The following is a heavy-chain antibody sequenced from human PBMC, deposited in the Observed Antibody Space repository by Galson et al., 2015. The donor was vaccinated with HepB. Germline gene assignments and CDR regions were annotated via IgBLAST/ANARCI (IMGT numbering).Heavy chain of an antibody. D-gene: IGHD3-22*01. CDR3: AKKGKYYYDSSGYYYDY. CDR1: GFTFSSYA. V-gene: IGHV3-23*01. J-gene: IGHJ4*02. CDR2: ISGSGGST. Sequence: SLRLSCAASGFTFSSYAMSWVRQAPGKGLEWVSAISGSGGSTYYTDSVKGRFTISRDNSKNTLYLQMNSLRAEDTAVYYCAKKGKYYYDSSGYYYDYWSQGTLVTVSS.